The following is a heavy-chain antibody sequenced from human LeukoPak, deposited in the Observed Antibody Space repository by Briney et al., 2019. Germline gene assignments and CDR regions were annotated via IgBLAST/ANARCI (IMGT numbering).Heavy chain of an antibody. CDR2: IYYSGST. CDR1: GGSISSYY. J-gene: IGHJ5*02. Sequence: SETLSLTCTVSGGSISSYYWSWIRQPPGKGLEWIGYIYYSGSTNYNPPLKSRVTISVDTSKNQFSLKLSSVTAADTAVYYCARESSGLDGFDPWGQGTLVTVSS. CDR3: ARESSGLDGFDP. V-gene: IGHV4-59*01. D-gene: IGHD1-1*01.